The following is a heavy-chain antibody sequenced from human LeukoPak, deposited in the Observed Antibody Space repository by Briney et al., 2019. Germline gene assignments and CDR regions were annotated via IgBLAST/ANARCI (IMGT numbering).Heavy chain of an antibody. V-gene: IGHV4-59*08. J-gene: IGHJ5*02. CDR2: IYYSGST. D-gene: IGHD3-10*01. CDR1: GGSISSYY. CDR3: VRYMLWFGDHLNWFDP. Sequence: SETLSLTCTVSGGSISSYYWSWIRQPPGKGLEWIGYIYYSGSTNYNPSLKSRVTISVDTSKNQFSLKLSSVTAADTAVYYCVRYMLWFGDHLNWFDPWGQGTLVTVSS.